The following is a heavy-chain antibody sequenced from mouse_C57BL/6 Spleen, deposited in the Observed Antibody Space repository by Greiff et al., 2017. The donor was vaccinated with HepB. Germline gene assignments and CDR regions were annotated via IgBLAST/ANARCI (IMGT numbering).Heavy chain of an antibody. Sequence: EVQLQQSGPELVKPGASVKIPCKASGYTFTDYNMDWVKQSHGKSLEWIGDINPNNGGTIYNQKFKGKATFTVDKSSSTAYMELRSLTSEDTAVYYCASQSIYYGYDLSFAYWGQGTLVTVSA. D-gene: IGHD2-2*01. V-gene: IGHV1-18*01. CDR2: INPNNGGT. CDR1: GYTFTDYN. J-gene: IGHJ3*01. CDR3: ASQSIYYGYDLSFAY.